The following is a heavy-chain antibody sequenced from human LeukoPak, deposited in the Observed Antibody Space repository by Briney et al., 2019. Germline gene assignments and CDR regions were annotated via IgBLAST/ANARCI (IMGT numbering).Heavy chain of an antibody. Sequence: PSETLSLTCAVSDGSISSYYWSWIRQPPGKGLEWIGYIYYSGSTNYNPSLKSRVTISVDTSKNQFSLKLSSVTAADTAVYYCARSRDYGGNGNYFDYWGQGTLVTVSS. CDR2: IYYSGST. CDR1: DGSISSYY. CDR3: ARSRDYGGNGNYFDY. D-gene: IGHD4-23*01. V-gene: IGHV4-59*01. J-gene: IGHJ4*02.